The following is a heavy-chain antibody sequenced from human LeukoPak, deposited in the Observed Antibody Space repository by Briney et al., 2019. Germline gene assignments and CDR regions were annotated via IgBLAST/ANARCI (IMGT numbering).Heavy chain of an antibody. Sequence: GGSLRLSCAASGFTFSSYAMSWVRQAPGKGLEWVSAISGCGGSTYYADSVKGRFTISRDNSKNTLYLQMNSLRAEDTAVYYCAKEPLETVTTGYFQHWGQGTLVTVSS. CDR3: AKEPLETVTTGYFQH. V-gene: IGHV3-23*01. CDR1: GFTFSSYA. CDR2: ISGCGGST. J-gene: IGHJ1*01. D-gene: IGHD4-17*01.